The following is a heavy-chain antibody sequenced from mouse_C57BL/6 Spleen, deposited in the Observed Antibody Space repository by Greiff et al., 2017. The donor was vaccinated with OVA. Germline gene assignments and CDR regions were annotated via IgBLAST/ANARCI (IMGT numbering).Heavy chain of an antibody. J-gene: IGHJ2*01. CDR3: ARFDYDEGYYFDY. D-gene: IGHD2-4*01. CDR2: INPSSGYT. V-gene: IGHV1-7*01. CDR1: GYTFTSYW. Sequence: VQLQQSGAELAKPGASVKLSCKASGYTFTSYWMHWVNQRPGQGLEWIGYINPSSGYTKYNQKFKDKATLTADKSSSTAYMQLSSLTYEDSAVYYCARFDYDEGYYFDYWGQGTTLTVSS.